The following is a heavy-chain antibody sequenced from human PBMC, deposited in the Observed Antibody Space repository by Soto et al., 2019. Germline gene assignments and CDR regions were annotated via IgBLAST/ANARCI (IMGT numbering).Heavy chain of an antibody. CDR2: IYYSGST. J-gene: IGHJ3*02. Sequence: QVQLQESGPGLVKPSETLSLTCTVSGGSISSYYWSWIRQPPGKGLEWIGYIYYSGSTNYNPSLKSRVTISVDTSKNQFSLKLSSVTAADTAVYYCARRGEMTTVTTGGDDAFDIWGQGTMVTVSS. CDR3: ARRGEMTTVTTGGDDAFDI. D-gene: IGHD4-17*01. CDR1: GGSISSYY. V-gene: IGHV4-59*08.